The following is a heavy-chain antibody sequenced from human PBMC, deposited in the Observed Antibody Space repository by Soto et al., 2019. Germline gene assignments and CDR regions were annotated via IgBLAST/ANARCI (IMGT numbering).Heavy chain of an antibody. D-gene: IGHD2-21*02. CDR1: GFTFSSYG. CDR3: AKGLAYCGGDCYSHFDL. CDR2: ISYDGSNK. Sequence: QVQLVESGGGVVQPGRSLRLSCAASGFTFSSYGIHWVRRAPGKGLEWVAVISYDGSNKYYADSVKGRFTISRDNSKNTLYLQMNSLRAEDTAVYYCAKGLAYCGGDCYSHFDLWGRGTLVTVSS. V-gene: IGHV3-30*18. J-gene: IGHJ2*01.